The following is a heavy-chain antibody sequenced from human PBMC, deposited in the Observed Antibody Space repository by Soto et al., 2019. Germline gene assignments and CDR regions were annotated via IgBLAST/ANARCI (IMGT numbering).Heavy chain of an antibody. J-gene: IGHJ6*02. CDR3: ARGTYSGSYFYYYYGMDV. D-gene: IGHD1-26*01. Sequence: VASVKVSCKASGGTFSSYAISWVRQAPGQGLEWMGGIIPIFGTANYAQKFQGRVTITADESTSTAYMELSSLRSEDTAVYYCARGTYSGSYFYYYYGMDVWGQGTTVTVSS. CDR2: IIPIFGTA. V-gene: IGHV1-69*13. CDR1: GGTFSSYA.